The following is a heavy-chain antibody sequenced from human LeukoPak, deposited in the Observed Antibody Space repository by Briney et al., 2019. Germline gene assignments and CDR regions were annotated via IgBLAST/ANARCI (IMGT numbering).Heavy chain of an antibody. Sequence: SETLSLTCTVSGGSISSSSYYWGWIRQPPGKGLEWIGSIYYSGSTYYNPSLKSRVTISVDTSKNQFSLKLSSVTAADTAVYYCARQYGGYNGNFDYWGQGTPVTVSS. CDR2: IYYSGST. D-gene: IGHD5-12*01. CDR1: GGSISSSSYY. V-gene: IGHV4-39*01. J-gene: IGHJ4*02. CDR3: ARQYGGYNGNFDY.